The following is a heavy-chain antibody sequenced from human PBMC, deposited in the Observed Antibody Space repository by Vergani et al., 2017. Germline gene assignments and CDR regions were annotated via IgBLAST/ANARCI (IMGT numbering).Heavy chain of an antibody. V-gene: IGHV3-15*01. Sequence: EVQLVESGGGLVKPGGSLRLSCAASGFTFSNAWMSWVRQAPGKGLEWVGRIKSKTDGGTTDYAAPVKGRFTISRDDSKNTLYLQMNSLKTEDTAVYYCTTCREAAAGMRAYYYYGMDVWGQGTTVTVSS. D-gene: IGHD6-13*01. CDR3: TTCREAAAGMRAYYYYGMDV. J-gene: IGHJ6*02. CDR1: GFTFSNAW. CDR2: IKSKTDGGTT.